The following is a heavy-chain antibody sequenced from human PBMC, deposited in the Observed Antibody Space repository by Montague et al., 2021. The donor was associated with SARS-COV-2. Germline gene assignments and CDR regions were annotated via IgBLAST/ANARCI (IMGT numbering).Heavy chain of an antibody. J-gene: IGHJ6*02. V-gene: IGHV3-66*02. CDR2: IYSGGST. CDR3: ARDQRRYGSGSYYGPHYYYYGRDV. CDR1: GFTVSSNY. Sequence: SLRLSCAASGFTVSSNYMSWVRQAPGKGLEWVSVIYSGGSTYYADSVKGRFTISRDNSKNTLYLQMNSLRAEDTAVYYCARDQRRYGSGSYYGPHYYYYGRDVWGQGTRGTVSS. D-gene: IGHD3-10*01.